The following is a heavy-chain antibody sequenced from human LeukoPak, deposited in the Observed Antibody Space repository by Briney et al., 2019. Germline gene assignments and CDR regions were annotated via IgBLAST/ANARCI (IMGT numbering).Heavy chain of an antibody. Sequence: ASVKVSCKASGYTFTRYDINWVRQATGQGLEWMGWMNPNSGNTGYAQKFQGRVTMTRNTSISTAYMELSRLRSEDTAVYYCARGDAPQTPATISYSYYGMDVWGQRTTVTVSS. CDR3: ARGDAPQTPATISYSYYGMDV. V-gene: IGHV1-8*01. CDR1: GYTFTRYD. D-gene: IGHD5-24*01. J-gene: IGHJ6*02. CDR2: MNPNSGNT.